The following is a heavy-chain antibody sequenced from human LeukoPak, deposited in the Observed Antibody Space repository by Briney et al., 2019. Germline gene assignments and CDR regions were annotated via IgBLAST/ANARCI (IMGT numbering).Heavy chain of an antibody. Sequence: PGGSLRLSCAASASTFGVYWMHGVRRAPGKGPVWVSRTKTEGSITDYAEFVKGRFTISRDNSKNTLYLQMNSLRAEDTAVYYCAKDGGYSIYFDYWGQGTLVTVSS. D-gene: IGHD1-26*01. CDR2: TKTEGSIT. CDR3: AKDGGYSIYFDY. V-gene: IGHV3-74*01. J-gene: IGHJ4*02. CDR1: ASTFGVYW.